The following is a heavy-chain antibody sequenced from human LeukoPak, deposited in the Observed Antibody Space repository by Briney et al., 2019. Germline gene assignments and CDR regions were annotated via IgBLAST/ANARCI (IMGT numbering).Heavy chain of an antibody. Sequence: ASVKVSCKASGYTFTSYGISWVRQAPGQGLEWMGWISAYNGNTNYAQKLQGRVTMTTDTSTSTAYMELRSLRSDDTAVYYCARLYRIQGSSSTSWMTYYYGMDVWGQGTTVTVSS. CDR3: ARLYRIQGSSSTSWMTYYYGMDV. CDR1: GYTFTSYG. CDR2: ISAYNGNT. V-gene: IGHV1-18*01. J-gene: IGHJ6*02. D-gene: IGHD2-2*01.